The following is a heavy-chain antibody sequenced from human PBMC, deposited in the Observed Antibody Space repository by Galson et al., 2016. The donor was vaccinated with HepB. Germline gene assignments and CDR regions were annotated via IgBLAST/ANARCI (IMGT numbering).Heavy chain of an antibody. CDR1: GYTFTDYY. D-gene: IGHD5-12*01. V-gene: IGHV1-2*04. CDR2: INPDSGGT. J-gene: IGHJ6*02. CDR3: ARSDILATMDATFYYYGMDV. Sequence: VKVSCKASGYTFTDYYMHWVRQAPGQGLEWMGWINPDSGGTNYAQKFQGWVTMTRDTSISTAYMELSRLRSDDTAVYYCARSDILATMDATFYYYGMDVWGQGTTVTVSS.